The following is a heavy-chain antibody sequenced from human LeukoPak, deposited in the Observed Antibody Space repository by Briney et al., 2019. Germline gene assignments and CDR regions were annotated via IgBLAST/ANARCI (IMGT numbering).Heavy chain of an antibody. CDR1: GFTFSTYA. V-gene: IGHV3-23*01. J-gene: IGHJ4*02. CDR2: VRGSGSDT. Sequence: GGSLRLSCAASGFTFSTYAMSWVRQAPGKGLEWVSAVRGSGSDTYYADSVKGRFTISRDNSKNTLYLQMNSLRAEDTAIYYCAKTSRGNSGYDSPFDYWGQGTLVTVSS. CDR3: AKTSRGNSGYDSPFDY. D-gene: IGHD5-12*01.